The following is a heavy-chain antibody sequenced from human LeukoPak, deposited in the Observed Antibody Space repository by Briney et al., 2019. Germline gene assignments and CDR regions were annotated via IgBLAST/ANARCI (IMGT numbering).Heavy chain of an antibody. Sequence: PGGSLRLSCAASGFTFSDYYINWIRQAPGEGLEWLSYISGNGRFIEYAVSVKGRFTISRDNAKNSLYLQMNSLRAEDTAVYYCARDHQEPYDFWSGYKKEPHNWFDHWGQGTLVTVSS. J-gene: IGHJ5*02. CDR3: ARDHQEPYDFWSGYKKEPHNWFDH. CDR1: GFTFSDYY. CDR2: ISGNGRFI. V-gene: IGHV3-11*04. D-gene: IGHD3-3*01.